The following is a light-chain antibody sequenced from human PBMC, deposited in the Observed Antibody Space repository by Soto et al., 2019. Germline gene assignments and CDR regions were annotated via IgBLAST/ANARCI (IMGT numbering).Light chain of an antibody. J-gene: IGKJ5*01. V-gene: IGKV3-20*01. CDR3: QHYDALS. CDR1: QSVRSTY. CDR2: GAS. Sequence: EIVLTQSPGTLSLSPGERATLSCRASQSVRSTYLAWYQHRPGQAPRLLIYGASSRATGIPDRFAGSGSGTDFTLTISRLEPEDFAVYYCQHYDALSFVQGTRLEIK.